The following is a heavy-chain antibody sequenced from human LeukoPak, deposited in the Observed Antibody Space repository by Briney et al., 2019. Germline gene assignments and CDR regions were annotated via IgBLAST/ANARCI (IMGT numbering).Heavy chain of an antibody. CDR1: GFTFSSYW. D-gene: IGHD4-17*01. V-gene: IGHV3-21*01. J-gene: IGHJ3*02. CDR2: ISSSSSYI. Sequence: PGGSLRLSCAASGFTFSSYWMSWVRQAPGKGLEWVSSISSSSSYIYYADSVKGRFTISRDNAKNSLYLQMNSLRAEDTAVYYCARDLKTVTTDAFDIWGQGTMVTVSS. CDR3: ARDLKTVTTDAFDI.